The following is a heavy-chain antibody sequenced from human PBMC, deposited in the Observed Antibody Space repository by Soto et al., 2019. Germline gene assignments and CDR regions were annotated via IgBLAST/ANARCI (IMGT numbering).Heavy chain of an antibody. D-gene: IGHD5-18*01. CDR1: VGSFSAYY. J-gene: IGHJ4*02. V-gene: IGHV4-34*01. CDR3: ARDGYNYGSFYY. Sequence: PSETLSRTCGVYVGSFSAYYWSWIRQPPGKGLEWIGEINYSGRTNYNLSLKSRVTISVDTSKSQFSLKLNSVTAADTAVYYCARDGYNYGSFYYWGQGTQVTVSS. CDR2: INYSGRT.